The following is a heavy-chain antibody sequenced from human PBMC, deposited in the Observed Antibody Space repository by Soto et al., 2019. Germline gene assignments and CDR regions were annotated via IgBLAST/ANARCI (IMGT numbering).Heavy chain of an antibody. CDR2: IYYSGST. D-gene: IGHD2-21*02. V-gene: IGHV4-59*01. Sequence: PSETLSLTCTVSGGSISSYYWSWIRQPPGKGLEWVGYIYYSGSTNYNPSLKSRVTIPVDTSKNQFSLKLSSVTAADTAVYYCAAVTANYYYYYMDVWGKGTTVTVSS. CDR3: AAVTANYYYYYMDV. CDR1: GGSISSYY. J-gene: IGHJ6*03.